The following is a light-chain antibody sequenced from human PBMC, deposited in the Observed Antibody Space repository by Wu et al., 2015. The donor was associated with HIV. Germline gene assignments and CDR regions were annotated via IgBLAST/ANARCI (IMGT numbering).Light chain of an antibody. J-gene: IGKJ2*02. CDR2: TAS. Sequence: AIQMTQSPSSLSASIGDRVTITCRASQGIRNELVWYQQKPGKAPKLLIYTASTLQSGVPSRFSGSGSGTYFTLTISSLQPEDFATYYCQRLFDFPSWTFGQGTKLELK. CDR3: QRLFDFPSWT. CDR1: QGIRNE. V-gene: IGKV1-6*01.